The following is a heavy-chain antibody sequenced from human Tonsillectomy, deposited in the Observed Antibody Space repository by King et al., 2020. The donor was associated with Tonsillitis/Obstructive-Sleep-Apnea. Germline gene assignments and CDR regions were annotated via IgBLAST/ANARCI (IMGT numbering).Heavy chain of an antibody. Sequence: EVQLVESGAEVKKPGESLKISCKGSGYSFTSYWSGWVRQMPGKGLEWMGIIYPGDSDTRYSPSFQGQVTISADKSISTAYLQWSSLKASDTAMYYCARTHCSSTSCYGEDAFDIWGQGTMVTVSS. D-gene: IGHD2-2*01. CDR3: ARTHCSSTSCYGEDAFDI. J-gene: IGHJ3*02. CDR1: GYSFTSYW. V-gene: IGHV5-51*01. CDR2: IYPGDSDT.